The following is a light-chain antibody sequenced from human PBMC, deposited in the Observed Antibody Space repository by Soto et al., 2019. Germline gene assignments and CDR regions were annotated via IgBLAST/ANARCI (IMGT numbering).Light chain of an antibody. V-gene: IGKV3-20*01. CDR3: QQFGGSPPWT. CDR2: SVS. CDR1: QSVSGN. J-gene: IGKJ1*01. Sequence: IVLTQSPDTLAVSPGEVATLSFWASQSVSGNLAWYPQKRGQAPRLLIYSVSTRATGIPARFSSSGSGTDFTLTISRLEHEEFAVYYRQQFGGSPPWTFGQGTKVDIK.